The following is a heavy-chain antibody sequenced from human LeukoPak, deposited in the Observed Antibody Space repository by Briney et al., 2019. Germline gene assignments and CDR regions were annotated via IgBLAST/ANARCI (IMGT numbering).Heavy chain of an antibody. V-gene: IGHV4-34*01. CDR3: ARGGYSGYVH. D-gene: IGHD5-12*01. CDR1: GGSFSGYY. J-gene: IGHJ4*02. CDR2: INHSGST. Sequence: SETLSLTCAVYGGSFSGYYWSWIRQPPGKGLEWIGEINHSGSTNYNPSLKSRVTISVDTSKNQFSLKLSSVTAVDTAVYYCARGGYSGYVHWGQGTLVTVSS.